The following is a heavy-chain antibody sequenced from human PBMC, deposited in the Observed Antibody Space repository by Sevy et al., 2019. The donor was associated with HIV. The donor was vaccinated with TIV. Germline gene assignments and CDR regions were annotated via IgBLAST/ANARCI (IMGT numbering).Heavy chain of an antibody. D-gene: IGHD6-13*01. V-gene: IGHV4-34*01. CDR1: GGSFSGYY. CDR3: ARGEYSSSRPPFDI. Sequence: SETLSLTCAVYGGSFSGYYWSWIRQPPGKGLEWIGEINHSGSTNYNPSLKSRVTISVETSKNQFSLKLSSVTAADTAVYYCARGEYSSSRPPFDIWGQGTMVTVSS. CDR2: INHSGST. J-gene: IGHJ3*02.